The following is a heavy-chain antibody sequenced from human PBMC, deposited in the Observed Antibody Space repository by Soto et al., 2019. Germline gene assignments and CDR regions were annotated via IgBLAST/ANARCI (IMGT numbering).Heavy chain of an antibody. CDR3: AKDAVSYNGIYDPFDI. D-gene: IGHD1-1*01. CDR1: GFTLSNYA. J-gene: IGHJ3*02. CDR2: IDGDGSA. Sequence: EVQLLESGGGLVQPGGSLRLSCVASGFTLSNYAMSWVRQAPGKGLEWVSVIDGDGSAKFADSVKGRLTVSRDNSKNTLFLQMDSLRAEDTAIYCCAKDAVSYNGIYDPFDIWGRGTMVTVSS. V-gene: IGHV3-23*01.